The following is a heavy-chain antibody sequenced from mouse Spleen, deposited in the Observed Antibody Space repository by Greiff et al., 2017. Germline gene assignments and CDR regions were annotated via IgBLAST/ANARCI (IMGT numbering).Heavy chain of an antibody. J-gene: IGHJ4*01. V-gene: IGHV5-12*01. CDR1: GFTFSDYY. Sequence: EVMLVESGGGLVQPGGSLKLSCAASGFTFSDYYMYWVRQTPEKRLEWVAYISNGGGSTYYPDTVKGRFTISRDNAKNTLYLQMSRLKSEDTAMYYCARHPITTVVGPYAMDYWGQGTSVTVSS. D-gene: IGHD1-1*01. CDR3: ARHPITTVVGPYAMDY. CDR2: ISNGGGST.